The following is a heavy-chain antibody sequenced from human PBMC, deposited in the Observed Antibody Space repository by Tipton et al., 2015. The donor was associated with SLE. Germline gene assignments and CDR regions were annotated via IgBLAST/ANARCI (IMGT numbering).Heavy chain of an antibody. CDR1: GGSFTNYY. D-gene: IGHD6-13*01. CDR2: INHSGST. CDR3: ARSAGYGSNWAHFDY. V-gene: IGHV4-34*01. J-gene: IGHJ4*02. Sequence: TLSLTCAVYGGSFTNYYWSWIRQPPGKGLEWIGEINHSGSTNYNPSLTSRVTISIDTSKNQFSLKLISVTAADTAVYYCARSAGYGSNWAHFDYWGQGTRVTVSS.